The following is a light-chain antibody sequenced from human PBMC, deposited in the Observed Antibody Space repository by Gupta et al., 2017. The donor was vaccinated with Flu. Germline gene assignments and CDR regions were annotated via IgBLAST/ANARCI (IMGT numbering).Light chain of an antibody. Sequence: EIVMSQSPGTLSASPGERATLSCRASQRIVSNLAWYQQRPGQAPRLLIYGASTRAINIPARFSGSGSGTEFTLTISSLQSEDFAVYYCQQYYDWPRTFGQGTKVEIK. CDR3: QQYYDWPRT. J-gene: IGKJ1*01. V-gene: IGKV3-15*01. CDR2: GAS. CDR1: QRIVSN.